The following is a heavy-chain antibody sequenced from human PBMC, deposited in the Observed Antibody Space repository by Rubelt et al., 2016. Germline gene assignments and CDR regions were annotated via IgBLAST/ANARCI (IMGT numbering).Heavy chain of an antibody. D-gene: IGHD3-3*01. CDR1: GGSISSSSYY. Sequence: QLQLQESGPGLVKPSETLSLTCTVSGGSISSSSYYWGWIRQPPGKGLEWIGSIYYSGSTYYNPSLKGRVTIAGDTSKNQFSLKLSSVTAADTAVYYCASGDITIFGVVINGFDPWGQGTLVTVSS. CDR2: IYYSGST. V-gene: IGHV4-39*01. J-gene: IGHJ5*02. CDR3: ASGDITIFGVVINGFDP.